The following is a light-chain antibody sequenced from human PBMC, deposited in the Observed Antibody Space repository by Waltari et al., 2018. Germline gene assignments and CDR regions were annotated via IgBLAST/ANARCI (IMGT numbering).Light chain of an antibody. Sequence: QSALTQPASVSGSPGQSIPISCSGTSPDVGSYKHVSWFQHHPGKVPRLLISDVSERPSGVSDRFSGSKSGNTASLTISNLQAEDEADYYCNAYTRSASFVFGGGTKLTVL. V-gene: IGLV2-14*03. J-gene: IGLJ2*01. CDR2: DVS. CDR1: SPDVGSYKH. CDR3: NAYTRSASFV.